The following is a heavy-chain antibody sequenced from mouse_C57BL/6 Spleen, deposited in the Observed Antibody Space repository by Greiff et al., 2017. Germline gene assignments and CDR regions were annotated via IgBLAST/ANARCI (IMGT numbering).Heavy chain of an antibody. D-gene: IGHD4-1*01. CDR2: INPSNGGT. J-gene: IGHJ2*01. CDR1: GYTFTSYW. CDR3: ARGLGRGSYFDY. V-gene: IGHV1-53*01. Sequence: QVQLQQPGTELVKPGASVKLSCKASGYTFTSYWMHWVKQRPGQGLEWIGNINPSNGGTNYNEKFKSKATLTVDKSSSTAYMQLSSLTSEDSAVYYWARGLGRGSYFDYWGQGTTLTVSS.